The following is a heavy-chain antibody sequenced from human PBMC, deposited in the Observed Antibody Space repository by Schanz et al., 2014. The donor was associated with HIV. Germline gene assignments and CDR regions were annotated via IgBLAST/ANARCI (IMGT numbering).Heavy chain of an antibody. Sequence: QVQLVQSGAEVKKPGASVRVSCKTSGYIFTSNVISWVRQPPGQGLEWMGWMNPNSGNTGYAQKFQGRVTMTRNTSISTAYMELSSLRSEDTAVYYCAREVDIVVVPAAIVGWFDPWGQGTLVTVSS. D-gene: IGHD2-2*03. CDR3: AREVDIVVVPAAIVGWFDP. J-gene: IGHJ5*02. CDR2: MNPNSGNT. V-gene: IGHV1-8*01. CDR1: GYIFTSNV.